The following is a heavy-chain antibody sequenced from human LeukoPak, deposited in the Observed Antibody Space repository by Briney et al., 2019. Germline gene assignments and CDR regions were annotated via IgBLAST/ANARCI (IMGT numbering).Heavy chain of an antibody. CDR1: GGSISSYY. V-gene: IGHV4-59*01. Sequence: SETPSLTCTVSGGSISSYYWSWIRQPPGKGLEWIGYLYYSGSTNYNPSLKSRVTISVDTSKNQLSLKLRSVTAADTAVYYCATVLDSPDAFDIWGQGTMVTVSS. CDR3: ATVLDSPDAFDI. CDR2: LYYSGST. D-gene: IGHD2-2*03. J-gene: IGHJ3*02.